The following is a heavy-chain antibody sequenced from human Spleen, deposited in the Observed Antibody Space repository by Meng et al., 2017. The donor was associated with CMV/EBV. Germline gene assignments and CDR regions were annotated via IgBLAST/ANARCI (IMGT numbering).Heavy chain of an antibody. J-gene: IGHJ4*02. CDR1: GCSISSSHC. CDR2: IFDSGIT. D-gene: IGHD2-21*01. CDR3: ARAYCGGDCYSGFDY. Sequence: SGCSISSSHCSSWVRQPPGKGLEWIVEIFDSGITYYNPSLKSRVTILLDKSKNHFSLKLNSVTAADTAVYYCARAYCGGDCYSGFDYWGQGTLVTVSS. V-gene: IGHV4-4*02.